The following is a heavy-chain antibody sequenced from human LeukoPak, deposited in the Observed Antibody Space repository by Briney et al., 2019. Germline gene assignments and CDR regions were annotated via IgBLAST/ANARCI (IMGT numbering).Heavy chain of an antibody. CDR2: IHYSGST. D-gene: IGHD2-15*01. J-gene: IGHJ5*02. Sequence: PSETLSLTCTVSGGSISSSRYYWGWIRQPPGKGLEWIGSIHYSGSTNYYPSLKSRVTISVDTSKNQFSLKLSSVTAADTAVYYCARGYCSGGSCFVDPWGQGTLVTVSS. V-gene: IGHV4-39*07. CDR3: ARGYCSGGSCFVDP. CDR1: GGSISSSRYY.